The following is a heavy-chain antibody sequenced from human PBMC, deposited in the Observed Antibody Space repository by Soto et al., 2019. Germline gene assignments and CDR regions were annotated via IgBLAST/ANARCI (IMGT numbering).Heavy chain of an antibody. Sequence: SETLSLTCTVSGDSITNYYWSWIRQPPGKGLEWIGYFYYTGNTNYNPSLKSRVAISVDTSKNRFSLNLTSVTAADTAVYYCATTYDSMTGNWRFDYWGRGTLVTVSS. V-gene: IGHV4-59*01. CDR1: GDSITNYY. CDR3: ATTYDSMTGNWRFDY. CDR2: FYYTGNT. D-gene: IGHD3-9*01. J-gene: IGHJ4*02.